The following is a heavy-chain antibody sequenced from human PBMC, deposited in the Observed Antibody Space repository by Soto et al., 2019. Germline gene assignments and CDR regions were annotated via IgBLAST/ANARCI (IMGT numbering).Heavy chain of an antibody. CDR3: ARRPQLLGYCSGGSCYIDY. V-gene: IGHV4-34*01. J-gene: IGHJ4*02. D-gene: IGHD2-15*01. CDR2: INHSGST. CDR1: GGSFSGYY. Sequence: TSETLSLTCAVYGGSFSGYYWSWIRQPPGKGLEWIGEINHSGSTNYNPSLKSRVTISVDTSKNQFSLKLSSVTAADTAVYYCARRPQLLGYCSGGSCYIDYWGQGTLVTVSS.